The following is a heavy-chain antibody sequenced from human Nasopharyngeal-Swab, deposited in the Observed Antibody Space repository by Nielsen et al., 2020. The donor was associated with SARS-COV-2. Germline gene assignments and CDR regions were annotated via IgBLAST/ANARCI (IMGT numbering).Heavy chain of an antibody. D-gene: IGHD6-19*01. CDR2: ISGSGGST. Sequence: GGSLRLSCAASGFTFSSYAMSWVRQAPGKGLEWVSAISGSGGSTYYAGSVKGRFTISRDNSKNTLYLQMNSLRAEDTAVYYCAKSSQYSSGWYGIGFDYWGQGTLVTVSS. CDR3: AKSSQYSSGWYGIGFDY. V-gene: IGHV3-23*01. CDR1: GFTFSSYA. J-gene: IGHJ4*02.